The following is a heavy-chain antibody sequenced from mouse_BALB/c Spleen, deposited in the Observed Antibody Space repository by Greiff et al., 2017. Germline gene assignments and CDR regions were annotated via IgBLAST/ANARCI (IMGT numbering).Heavy chain of an antibody. CDR1: GYSITSDYA. J-gene: IGHJ2*01. V-gene: IGHV3-2*02. CDR3: ARERGRGYFDY. CDR2: ISYSGST. D-gene: IGHD3-3*01. Sequence: VQLQQSGPGLVKPSQSLSLTCTVTGYSITSDYAWNWIRQFPGNKLEWMGYISYSGSTSYNPSLKSRISITRDTSKNQFFLQLNSVTTEDTATYYCARERGRGYFDYWGQGTTLTVSS.